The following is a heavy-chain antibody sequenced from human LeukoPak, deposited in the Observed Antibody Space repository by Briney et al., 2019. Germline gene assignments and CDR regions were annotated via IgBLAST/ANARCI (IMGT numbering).Heavy chain of an antibody. CDR2: IYYSGST. Sequence: SETLSLTCTVSGGSISSGDYYWSWIRQPPGTGLEWIGYIYYSGSTYYNPSLKSRVTISVDTSKNQFSLKLSSVTAADTAVYYCARDPRYYDSSGLMSWGQGTLVTVSS. CDR1: GGSISSGDYY. CDR3: ARDPRYYDSSGLMS. V-gene: IGHV4-30-4*01. J-gene: IGHJ5*02. D-gene: IGHD3-22*01.